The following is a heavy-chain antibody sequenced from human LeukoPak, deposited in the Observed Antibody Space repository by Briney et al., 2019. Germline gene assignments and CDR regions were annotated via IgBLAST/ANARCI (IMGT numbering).Heavy chain of an antibody. Sequence: ASVKVSCKASGYTFTAYYMHWVRQAPGQGLEWMAWTNPNSGTTNYAQKFRGRVTMTRDTSISTAYMEVGRLRSDDTAVYYCARGGYSYGLGYYHGMDVWGQGTTVTVSS. CDR3: ARGGYSYGLGYYHGMDV. J-gene: IGHJ6*02. CDR2: TNPNSGTT. V-gene: IGHV1-2*02. CDR1: GYTFTAYY. D-gene: IGHD5-18*01.